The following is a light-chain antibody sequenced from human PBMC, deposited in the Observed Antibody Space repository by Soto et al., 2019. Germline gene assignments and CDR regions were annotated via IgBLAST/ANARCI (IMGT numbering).Light chain of an antibody. CDR3: TSWDGTLGAWV. Sequence: QSVLIQPPSASGTPGQRVTISCSGSTSNIGTKFVYWYQQNPGTAPKLLIYANDQRPSGVPDRFSGSKSGTSASLAISGLRSGDGADYYCTSWDGTLGAWVFGGGTKLPVL. V-gene: IGLV1-47*01. J-gene: IGLJ3*02. CDR1: TSNIGTKF. CDR2: AND.